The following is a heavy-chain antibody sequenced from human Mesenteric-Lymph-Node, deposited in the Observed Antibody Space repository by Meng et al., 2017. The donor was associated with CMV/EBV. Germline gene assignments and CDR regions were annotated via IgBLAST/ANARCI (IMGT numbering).Heavy chain of an antibody. CDR1: GFTVSSND. V-gene: IGHV3-64*02. CDR3: ARGWGRTGQIDPGVSGYFDS. CDR2: ISRDGSI. Sequence: GESLKISCAASGFTVSSNDMHWVRQAPGKGLEYVSAISRDGSIYYADSVQGRFTISRDNSKNTVYLQMGSLTVEDTAVYYCARGWGRTGQIDPGVSGYFDSWGLGTLVTGSS. J-gene: IGHJ4*02. D-gene: IGHD1-1*01.